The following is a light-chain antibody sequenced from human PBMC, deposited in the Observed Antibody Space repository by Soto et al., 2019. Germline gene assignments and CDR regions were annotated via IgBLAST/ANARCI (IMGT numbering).Light chain of an antibody. Sequence: EIVLTQSPGTLSLSPGERATLSCRTSQSVSNNYLAWYQQKPGQAPRLLIYGASSRATGIPDRFSGSGSGTDFTLIISGLEPEDFAVYYCQQYGTSPATFGQGTKVDIK. V-gene: IGKV3-20*01. CDR2: GAS. J-gene: IGKJ1*01. CDR1: QSVSNNY. CDR3: QQYGTSPAT.